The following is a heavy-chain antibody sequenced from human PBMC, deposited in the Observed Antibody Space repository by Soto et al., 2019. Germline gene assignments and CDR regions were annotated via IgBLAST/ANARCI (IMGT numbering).Heavy chain of an antibody. Sequence: EVQLVESGGGLVQPGGSLRLSCAASGFTFNNYWMHWVRQGPGRGPEWVSRVNREGSSTTYADSVKGRFTISRDNAKNTLYLQMSSLRVEDTAVYYSARVGGGSGNYDYWGQGTQVIVSS. CDR3: ARVGGGSGNYDY. D-gene: IGHD3-10*01. J-gene: IGHJ4*02. V-gene: IGHV3-74*03. CDR1: GFTFNNYW. CDR2: VNREGSST.